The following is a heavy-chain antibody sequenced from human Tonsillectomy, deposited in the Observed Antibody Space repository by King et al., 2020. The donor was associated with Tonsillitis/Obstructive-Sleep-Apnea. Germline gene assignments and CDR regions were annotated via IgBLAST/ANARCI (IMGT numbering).Heavy chain of an antibody. CDR1: GFIFSNAW. V-gene: IGHV3-15*01. CDR3: ASARCELLSYEAFDI. J-gene: IGHJ3*02. CDR2: IKSKTDGGTT. D-gene: IGHD4/OR15-4a*01. Sequence: QLVQSGGNLVKPGGSLRLSCAASGFIFSNAWMSWVRQAPGKGLEGVGRIKSKTDGGTTNYAAPVKGRFTLSRDDSKNTVYLQMNSLKTEDTAVYYCASARCELLSYEAFDIWGQGTMVTVSS.